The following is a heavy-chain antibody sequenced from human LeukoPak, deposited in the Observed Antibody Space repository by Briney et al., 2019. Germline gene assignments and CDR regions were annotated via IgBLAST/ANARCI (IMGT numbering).Heavy chain of an antibody. J-gene: IGHJ4*02. CDR2: IRSKAYGGTT. Sequence: GGSLRLSCATSGFSFSSYAMSWVRQAPGKGLEWVGFIRSKAYGGTTEYAASVKGRFTISRDDSKSIAYLQMNSLKTEDTAVYYCTRAFQQLTVFDSWGQGTLVTVSS. D-gene: IGHD6-13*01. CDR3: TRAFQQLTVFDS. V-gene: IGHV3-49*04. CDR1: GFSFSSYA.